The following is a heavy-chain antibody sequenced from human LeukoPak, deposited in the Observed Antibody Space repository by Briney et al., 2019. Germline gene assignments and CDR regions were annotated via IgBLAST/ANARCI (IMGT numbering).Heavy chain of an antibody. CDR2: ISGSGGST. D-gene: IGHD3-22*01. CDR3: AKTSDSSGYYEEPYYFDY. J-gene: IGHJ4*02. V-gene: IGHV3-23*01. CDR1: GFTFSSYA. Sequence: PGGSLRLSCAASGFTFSSYAMSWVRQAPGKGLEWVSAISGSGGSTYYADSVKGRFTISRDNSKNTLYPQMNSLRAEDTAVYYCAKTSDSSGYYEEPYYFDYWGQGTLVTVSS.